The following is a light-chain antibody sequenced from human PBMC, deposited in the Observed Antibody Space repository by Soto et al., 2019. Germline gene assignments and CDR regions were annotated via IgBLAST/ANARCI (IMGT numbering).Light chain of an antibody. J-gene: IGLJ1*01. CDR2: DVT. Sequence: QSVLTQPASVSGSPGQSITISCTGTSSDLGAYNYVSWYQHHPGKAPKLMIYDVTNRPSGVSNRFSGSKSGNTASLTISGLQAEDEADYYCSSYTTSSTLVFGTGTKLTVL. V-gene: IGLV2-14*03. CDR3: SSYTTSSTLV. CDR1: SSDLGAYNY.